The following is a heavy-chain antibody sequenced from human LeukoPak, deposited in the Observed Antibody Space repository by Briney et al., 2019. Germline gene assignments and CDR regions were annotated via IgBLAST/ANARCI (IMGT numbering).Heavy chain of an antibody. Sequence: ASVKVSCKASGYTFTGYYMHWVRQAPGQGLEWMGWINPNSGGTNYAQKFQGRVTMTRDTSISTAYMELSRLRSDDTAVYYCARYSGRSSGFDPWGQGTLVTVSS. CDR1: GYTFTGYY. CDR3: ARYSGRSSGFDP. J-gene: IGHJ5*02. D-gene: IGHD6-25*01. CDR2: INPNSGGT. V-gene: IGHV1-2*02.